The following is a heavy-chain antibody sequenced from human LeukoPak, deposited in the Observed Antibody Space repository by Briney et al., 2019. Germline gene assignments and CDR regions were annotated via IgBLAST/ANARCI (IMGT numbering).Heavy chain of an antibody. CDR3: ARHRDDVVPAATNNWFDP. CDR2: IYYSGST. V-gene: IGHV4-39*01. D-gene: IGHD2-2*01. Sequence: SETLSLTCTVSGGSISSSSYYWGWIRQPPGKGLEWIGSIYYSGSTYYNPSLKSRVTISVDTSKNQFSLKLSSVTAADTAVYYCARHRDDVVPAATNNWFDPWGQGTLVTVSS. J-gene: IGHJ5*02. CDR1: GGSISSSSYY.